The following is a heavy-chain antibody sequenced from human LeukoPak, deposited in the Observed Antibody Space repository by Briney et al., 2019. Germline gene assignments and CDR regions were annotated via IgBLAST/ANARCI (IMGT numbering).Heavy chain of an antibody. Sequence: GGSLRLACAAAGLTISSFDMNWVRQAPGKGLEWVSHISVSGYSTYYADSVKGRLTVSRDNAKNSLYLQMNSLRAEDTAVYFCARRFDSWGQGTLATVSS. CDR2: ISVSGYST. J-gene: IGHJ4*02. CDR3: ARRFDS. V-gene: IGHV3-48*03. CDR1: GLTISSFD.